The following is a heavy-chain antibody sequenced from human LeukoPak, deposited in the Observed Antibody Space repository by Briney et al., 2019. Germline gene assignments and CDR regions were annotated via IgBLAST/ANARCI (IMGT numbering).Heavy chain of an antibody. D-gene: IGHD3-10*01. CDR3: ATMDYGSGSYYRDAFDI. V-gene: IGHV3-30*03. J-gene: IGHJ3*02. CDR1: GFTLSSYS. CDR2: ISYDGSNK. Sequence: GGSLRLSCAASGFTLSSYSMHWVRQAPGKGLEWVAVISYDGSNKYYADSVKGRFTISRDNSKNTLYLQMNSLRAEDTAVYYCATMDYGSGSYYRDAFDIWGQGTMVTVSS.